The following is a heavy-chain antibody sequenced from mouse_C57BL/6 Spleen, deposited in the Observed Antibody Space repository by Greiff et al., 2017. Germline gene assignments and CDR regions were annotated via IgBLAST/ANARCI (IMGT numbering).Heavy chain of an antibody. CDR2: ISPSNGGT. Sequence: QVQLQQPGTELVKPGASVKLSCKASGYTFTSYWMHWVKQRPGQGLEWIGTISPSNGGTNYNEKFKSKATLTVDKSSSTDYMQLSSVKSEDYAVDYCAPAYYSNRYFDVWGTGTTVTVSS. V-gene: IGHV1-53*01. CDR3: APAYYSNRYFDV. J-gene: IGHJ1*03. CDR1: GYTFTSYW. D-gene: IGHD2-5*01.